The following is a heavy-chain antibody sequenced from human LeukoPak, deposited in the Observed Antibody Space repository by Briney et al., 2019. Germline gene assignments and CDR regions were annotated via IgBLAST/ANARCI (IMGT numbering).Heavy chain of an antibody. CDR2: IYSGGST. CDR1: GFTVSTNY. V-gene: IGHV3-53*01. CDR3: ARDKESSSSFDS. Sequence: QPGGSLRLSCAASGFTVSTNYMNWVRQAPGKGLEWVSVIYSGGSTYYVDSVKGRFIISRDNSRNTVYLQMNSLRAEDTAVYYCARDKESSSSFDSWGQGTLVTVSS. J-gene: IGHJ4*02. D-gene: IGHD6-6*01.